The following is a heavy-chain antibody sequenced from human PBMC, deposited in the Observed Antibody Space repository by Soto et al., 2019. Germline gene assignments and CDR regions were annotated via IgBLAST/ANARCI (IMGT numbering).Heavy chain of an antibody. CDR3: ARSRSGAVPDSLGF. J-gene: IGHJ4*02. V-gene: IGHV3-30-3*01. CDR1: GFSFSRFA. D-gene: IGHD3-10*01. Sequence: VQLVESGGGVVQPGGSLRLSCAASGFSFSRFAIHWVRQAPGKGLEWVAVISKDGSVIYYADSVKGRITISRDNSKSSLFLQVNSLTSEDTAVYHCARSRSGAVPDSLGFWGQGTLVTVSS. CDR2: ISKDGSVI.